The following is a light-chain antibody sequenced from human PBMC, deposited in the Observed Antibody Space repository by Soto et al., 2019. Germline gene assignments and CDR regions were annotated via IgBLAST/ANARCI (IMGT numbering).Light chain of an antibody. CDR2: GAS. V-gene: IGKV3D-15*02. CDR3: QQYGSSPLT. Sequence: EIVMTQSPATLSVSPGERATLSCRASQSVSSNLAWYQQKPGQAPRLLIYGASIRATGIPARFSGSGSGTEFTLTIRRLEPEDFAVYYCQQYGSSPLTFGRGTKVEIK. J-gene: IGKJ4*01. CDR1: QSVSSN.